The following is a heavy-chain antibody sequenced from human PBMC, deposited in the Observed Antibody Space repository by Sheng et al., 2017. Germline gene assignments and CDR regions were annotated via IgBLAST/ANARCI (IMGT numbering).Heavy chain of an antibody. D-gene: IGHD3-22*01. J-gene: IGHJ6*02. CDR3: ARDLSRITMIVHFYGMDV. Sequence: EVQLVESGGGLVQPGGSLRLSCAASGFTFSSYWMHWVRQAPGKGLVWVSRINSDGSSTSYADSVKGRFTISRDNAKNTLYLQMNSLRAEDTAVYYCARDLSRITMIVHFYGMDVWGQGTTVTVSS. V-gene: IGHV3-74*01. CDR1: GFTFSSYW. CDR2: INSDGSST.